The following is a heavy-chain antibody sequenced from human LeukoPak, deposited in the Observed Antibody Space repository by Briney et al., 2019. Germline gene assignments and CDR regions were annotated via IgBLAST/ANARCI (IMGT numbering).Heavy chain of an antibody. Sequence: GRSLRLSCAASGFTFSRYGMHWVRQAPGKGLEWVAVISYDGSNKYYADSVKGRFTISRDNSKNTLYLQMNSLRAEDTAVYYCAKDLYYYGSGSYYAFDYWGQGTLVTVSS. J-gene: IGHJ4*02. CDR1: GFTFSRYG. CDR2: ISYDGSNK. D-gene: IGHD3-10*01. V-gene: IGHV3-30*18. CDR3: AKDLYYYGSGSYYAFDY.